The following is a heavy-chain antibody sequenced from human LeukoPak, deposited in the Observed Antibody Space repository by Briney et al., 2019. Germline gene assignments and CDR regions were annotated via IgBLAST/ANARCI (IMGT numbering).Heavy chain of an antibody. D-gene: IGHD1-26*01. CDR2: IYYSGST. CDR3: AREWELVYFDY. V-gene: IGHV4-59*01. Sequence: SETLSLACTVSGGSISSYYWSWIRQPPGKGLEWIGYIYYSGSTNYNPSLKSRVTISVDTSKNQFSLKLSSVTAADTAVYYCAREWELVYFDYWGQGTLVTVSS. CDR1: GGSISSYY. J-gene: IGHJ4*02.